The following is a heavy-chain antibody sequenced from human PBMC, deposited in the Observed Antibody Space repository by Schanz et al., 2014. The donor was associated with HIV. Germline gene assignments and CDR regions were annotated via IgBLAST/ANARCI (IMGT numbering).Heavy chain of an antibody. V-gene: IGHV1-18*01. CDR2: ISAYNGNT. D-gene: IGHD6-19*01. Sequence: QVQLVQSGAEVKKPGASVKVSCKASGYTFTNYGISWVRQAPGQGLEWMGWISAYNGNTNYAQKLQGRVTITTEATTRKAYMELRSLRADETAVYYCARTRGITVAGFDYWGQGTLVTVSS. J-gene: IGHJ4*02. CDR3: ARTRGITVAGFDY. CDR1: GYTFTNYG.